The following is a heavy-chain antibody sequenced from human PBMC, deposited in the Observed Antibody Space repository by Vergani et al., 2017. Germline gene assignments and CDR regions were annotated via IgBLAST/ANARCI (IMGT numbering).Heavy chain of an antibody. CDR1: GFRVTTYY. D-gene: IGHD2-15*01. J-gene: IGHJ4*01. Sequence: VELLESGGGLAQPGGSLRVSCSASGFRVTTYYMSWVRQAPGKGLEWVSVIKSDGRTSYAESVRGRFTISRDTSRNAVYLQMNILRVEDTCVYYCTRSECSGTTCYGHYFDLWGHGILVTVSS. CDR3: TRSECSGTTCYGHYFDL. CDR2: IKSDGRT. V-gene: IGHV3-66*02.